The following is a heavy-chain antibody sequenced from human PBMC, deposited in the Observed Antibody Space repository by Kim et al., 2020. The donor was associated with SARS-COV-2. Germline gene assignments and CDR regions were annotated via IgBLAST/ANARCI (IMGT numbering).Heavy chain of an antibody. CDR1: GGTFSSYA. D-gene: IGHD6-13*01. CDR3: ARDGHAAAGNLFYYYGMDV. V-gene: IGHV1-69*13. Sequence: SVKVSCKASGGTFSSYAISWVRQAPGQGLEWMGGIIPIFGTANYAQKFQGRVTITADESTSTAYMELSSLRSEDTAVYYCARDGHAAAGNLFYYYGMDVWGQGTTVTVSS. J-gene: IGHJ6*02. CDR2: IIPIFGTA.